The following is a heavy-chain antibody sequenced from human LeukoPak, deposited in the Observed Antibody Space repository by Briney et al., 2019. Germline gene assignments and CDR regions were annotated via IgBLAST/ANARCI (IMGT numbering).Heavy chain of an antibody. CDR1: GGSISSYY. J-gene: IGHJ4*02. V-gene: IGHV4-59*01. Sequence: SETLSLTCTVSGGSISSYYWSWIRQPPGKGLEWIAYIYYSGSTNYNPSLKSRVTISVDTSKNQFSLKLSSVTAADTAVYYCARRGGIAAAGTYDYWGQGTLVTVSS. D-gene: IGHD6-13*01. CDR3: ARRGGIAAAGTYDY. CDR2: IYYSGST.